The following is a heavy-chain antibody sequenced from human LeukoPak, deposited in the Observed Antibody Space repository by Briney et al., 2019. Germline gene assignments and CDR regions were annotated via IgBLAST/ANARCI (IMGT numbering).Heavy chain of an antibody. CDR3: ARHYGP. V-gene: IGHV4-39*01. D-gene: IGHD3-16*01. J-gene: IGHJ5*02. CDR1: GFTFSSYA. CDR2: IYYSGST. Sequence: GSLRLSCAASGFTFSSYAMSWVRQPPGKGLEWIGTIYYSGSTYYNPSLKSRVTMSVDTSENQFSLKLTSVTAADTAVYYCARHYGPWGQGTLVTVSS.